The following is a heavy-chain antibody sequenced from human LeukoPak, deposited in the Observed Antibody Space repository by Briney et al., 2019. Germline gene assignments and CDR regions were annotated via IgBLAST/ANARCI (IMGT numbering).Heavy chain of an antibody. D-gene: IGHD1-14*01. J-gene: IGHJ5*02. CDR2: IYSGGST. CDR3: AGSPTYNWFDP. CDR1: GFTVSSNY. Sequence: GGSLRLSCAASGFTVSSNYMSWVRQAPGKGLEWVSVIYSGGSTYYADSVKGRFTISRDNSKNTLYLQMNSLRAEDTAVYYCAGSPTYNWFDPWGQGTLVTVSS. V-gene: IGHV3-53*05.